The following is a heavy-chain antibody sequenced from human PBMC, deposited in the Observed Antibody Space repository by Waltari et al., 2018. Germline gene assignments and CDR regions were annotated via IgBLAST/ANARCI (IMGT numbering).Heavy chain of an antibody. CDR1: GYTFTSYG. V-gene: IGHV1-18*01. CDR3: ATPPRELDY. J-gene: IGHJ4*02. Sequence: QVQLVQSGAEVKKPGASVKVSCKASGYTFTSYGISWVRQAHGQGLEWMGWISANTGNTNYAPTRQGRVTMTTDTSTSTAYRELRSLSSDDTAGYYCATPPRELDYWGQGTLVTVSS. CDR2: ISANTGNT. D-gene: IGHD1-1*01.